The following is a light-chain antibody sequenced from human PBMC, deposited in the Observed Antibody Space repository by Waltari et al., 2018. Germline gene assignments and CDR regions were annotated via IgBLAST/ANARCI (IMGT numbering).Light chain of an antibody. J-gene: IGKJ1*01. CDR1: QSVSSN. CDR2: GAS. CDR3: EQYNNWPPWT. Sequence: EIVMTQSPATLSVSLGERAPLSCRASQSVSSNLAWYQQKPGQAPRLLIYGASTRATGIPARFSGSGSGTEFTLTISSLQSEDFAVYYCEQYNNWPPWTFGQGTKVEIK. V-gene: IGKV3D-15*01.